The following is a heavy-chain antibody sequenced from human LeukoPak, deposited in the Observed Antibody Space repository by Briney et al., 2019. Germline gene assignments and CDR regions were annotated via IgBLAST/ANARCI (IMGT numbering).Heavy chain of an antibody. J-gene: IGHJ5*02. CDR1: GYTFTSYD. V-gene: IGHV1-8*01. Sequence: GASVKVSCKASGYTFTSYDINWVRQATGQGLEWMGWMNPNSGNTGYAQKFQGRVTMTRNTSISTAYMELSSLRSKDTAVYYCAREDYSSGWLSDPWGQGTLVTVSS. CDR3: AREDYSSGWLSDP. D-gene: IGHD6-19*01. CDR2: MNPNSGNT.